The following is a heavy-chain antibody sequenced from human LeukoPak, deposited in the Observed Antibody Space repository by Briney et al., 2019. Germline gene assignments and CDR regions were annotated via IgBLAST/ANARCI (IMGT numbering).Heavy chain of an antibody. J-gene: IGHJ6*03. CDR2: IGTSSTTI. CDR1: GFIVTDAW. V-gene: IGHV3-48*01. Sequence: GGSLRLSCAPSGFIVTDAWMSWVRQAPGKGLEWVSNIGTSSTTIYYADSVKGRFTISRDNAKNSLYLQMNSLRADDTAVYYCARFAAGGSYYYYMDVWGKGTTVTVSS. CDR3: ARFAAGGSYYYYMDV. D-gene: IGHD6-25*01.